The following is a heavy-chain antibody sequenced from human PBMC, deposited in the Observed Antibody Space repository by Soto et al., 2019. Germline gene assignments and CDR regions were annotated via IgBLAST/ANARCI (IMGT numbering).Heavy chain of an antibody. V-gene: IGHV3-23*01. J-gene: IGHJ6*02. CDR1: GFTFSNYA. Sequence: GSLRLSCAASGFTFSNYAMSWVRQAPGKGLEWVASISGTGITTYYADSVKGRFTISRDNYKNTLYLQMNSLRGEDTAVYYCARDRYSYYDFWSGSLPYYYFGMDVWGQGTTVTVSS. D-gene: IGHD3-3*01. CDR2: ISGTGITT. CDR3: ARDRYSYYDFWSGSLPYYYFGMDV.